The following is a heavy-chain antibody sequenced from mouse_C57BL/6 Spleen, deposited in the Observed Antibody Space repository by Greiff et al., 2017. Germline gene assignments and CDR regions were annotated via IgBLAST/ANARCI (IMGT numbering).Heavy chain of an antibody. CDR2: ISSTNNDSAT. CDR3: VRDGNYFDY. Sequence: EVKLMESGGGLVQPKGSLILSCAASGFSFNTYALNWVRHAPGTGLEWVARISSTNNDSATYYADSGKDRFTITRDDSESMLYVKMNNWKTEETAMYYCVRDGNYFDYWGQGTTLTVSS. CDR1: GFSFNTYA. D-gene: IGHD2-1*01. V-gene: IGHV10-1*01. J-gene: IGHJ2*01.